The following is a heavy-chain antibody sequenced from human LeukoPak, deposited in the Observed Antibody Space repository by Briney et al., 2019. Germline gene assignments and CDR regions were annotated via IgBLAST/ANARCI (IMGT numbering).Heavy chain of an antibody. D-gene: IGHD2-2*01. V-gene: IGHV1-2*02. J-gene: IGHJ3*02. CDR1: GYTFTFYY. CDR2: INPNSGGT. CDR3: ARQNALYDAFDI. Sequence: ASVKVSCTASGYTFTFYYMHWVRQAPGQGLEWMGWINPNSGGTNYAQKFQGRVTMTRDTSISTAYMELSRLRSDDTAVYYCARQNALYDAFDIWGQGTMVTVSS.